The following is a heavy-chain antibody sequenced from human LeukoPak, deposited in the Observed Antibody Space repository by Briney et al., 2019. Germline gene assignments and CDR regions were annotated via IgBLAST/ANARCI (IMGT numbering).Heavy chain of an antibody. J-gene: IGHJ6*03. CDR3: ARAGDPRYCSSTSCYSSVTNLYYYYMDV. Sequence: SQTLSLTCTASGGSISSGGYYWSWIRQHPGKGLEWIGYVYYSGSTYYNPSLKSRVTISVDTSKNQFSLKLSSVTAADTAVYYCARAGDPRYCSSTSCYSSVTNLYYYYMDVWGKGTTVTVSS. CDR1: GGSISSGGYY. CDR2: VYYSGST. V-gene: IGHV4-31*03. D-gene: IGHD2-2*02.